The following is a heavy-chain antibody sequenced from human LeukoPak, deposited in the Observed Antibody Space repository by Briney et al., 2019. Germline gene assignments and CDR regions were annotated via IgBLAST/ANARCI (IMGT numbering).Heavy chain of an antibody. D-gene: IGHD6-6*01. CDR2: IYYSGST. CDR3: AREVVHPTDSDAFDI. J-gene: IGHJ3*02. V-gene: IGHV4-59*01. Sequence: SETLSLTCTVSGGSISSYYWSWIRLPPGKGLEWIGYIYYSGSTNYNPSLKSRVTISVDTSKNQFSLKLSSVTAADTAVYYCAREVVHPTDSDAFDIWGQGTMVTVSS. CDR1: GGSISSYY.